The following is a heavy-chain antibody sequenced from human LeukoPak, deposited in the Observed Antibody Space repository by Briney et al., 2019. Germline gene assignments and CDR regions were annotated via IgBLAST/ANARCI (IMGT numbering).Heavy chain of an antibody. D-gene: IGHD2-2*01. V-gene: IGHV3-23*01. CDR3: AKDLGYCSSTSCFLDY. Sequence: GGSLRLSCAASGFTFSSYAMSWVRQAPGKGLEWVSAISGSGGSTYYADSVKGRFTISRDNSKNTLYLQMNSLRAEDAAVYYCAKDLGYCSSTSCFLDYWGQGTLVTVSS. J-gene: IGHJ4*02. CDR1: GFTFSSYA. CDR2: ISGSGGST.